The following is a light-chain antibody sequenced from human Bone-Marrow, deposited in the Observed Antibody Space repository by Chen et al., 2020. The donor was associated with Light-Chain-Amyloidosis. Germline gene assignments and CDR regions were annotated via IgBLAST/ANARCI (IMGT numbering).Light chain of an antibody. V-gene: IGLV3-21*02. CDR3: QVWDRSSDRPV. Sequence: SYVLTQPSSVSVAPGQPATIACGGHNIGSTSVHWYQQTPGQAPLLVVYDDSDRPSGIPERLSGSNSGNTATLPISRVEAGDAADYYCQVWDRSSDRPVFGGGTKLTVL. CDR2: DDS. J-gene: IGLJ3*02. CDR1: NIGSTS.